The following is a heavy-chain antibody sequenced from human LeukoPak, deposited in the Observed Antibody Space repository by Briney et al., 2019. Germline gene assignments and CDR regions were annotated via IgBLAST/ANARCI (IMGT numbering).Heavy chain of an antibody. J-gene: IGHJ4*02. CDR3: ARALYGSGSYLDY. V-gene: IGHV4-4*02. Sequence: PSGTLSLTCAVSGGSISSSNWWSWVRQPPGKGLEWIGEIYHSGSTNYNPSLKSRVTISVDKSKNQFSLKLSSVTAADTAVYYCARALYGSGSYLDYWGQGILVTVSS. D-gene: IGHD3-10*01. CDR1: GGSISSSNW. CDR2: IYHSGST.